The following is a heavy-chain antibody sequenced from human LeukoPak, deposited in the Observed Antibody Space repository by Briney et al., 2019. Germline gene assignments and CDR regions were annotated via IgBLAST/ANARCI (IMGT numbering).Heavy chain of an antibody. CDR2: IYYSGST. CDR1: AGSISGYY. V-gene: IGHV4-59*08. Sequence: SETLYLNNTSTAGSISGYYRSWIRQPPGKTLEWIGYIYYSGSTNYNPSLKSRVTMSVDTSKHQFSLNLRSVTAADTAMYFCARHVYSYGLRDAFDIWGQGTRVTVSS. J-gene: IGHJ3*02. D-gene: IGHD3-10*01. CDR3: ARHVYSYGLRDAFDI.